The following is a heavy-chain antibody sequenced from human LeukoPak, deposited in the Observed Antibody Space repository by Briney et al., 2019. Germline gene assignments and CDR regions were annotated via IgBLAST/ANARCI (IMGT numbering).Heavy chain of an antibody. CDR1: GFTLSSNY. CDR3: AKDRTVGASYWYFDL. D-gene: IGHD1-26*01. Sequence: GGSLRLSCAASGFTLSSNYMSWVRQAPGKGLEWVSIIHSGGTTYYADSVKGRFTISRDSSRNTLFLHMNTLRAEDTAIYYCAKDRTVGASYWYFDLWGRGTLVTVSS. V-gene: IGHV3-53*01. CDR2: IHSGGTT. J-gene: IGHJ2*01.